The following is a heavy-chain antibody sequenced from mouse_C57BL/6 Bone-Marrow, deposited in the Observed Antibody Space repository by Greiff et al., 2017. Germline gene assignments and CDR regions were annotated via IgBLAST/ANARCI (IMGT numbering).Heavy chain of an antibody. CDR1: GFSFNTYA. CDR2: IRSKSNNYAT. CDR3: VRQPGYWYFDV. Sequence: EVKLVESGGGLVQPKGSLKLSCAASGFSFNTYAMNWVRQAPGKGLEWVARIRSKSNNYATYYADSVKDRFTISRDDSESMLYLQMNNLKTEDTAMYYCVRQPGYWYFDVWGTGTTVTVSS. V-gene: IGHV10-1*01. J-gene: IGHJ1*03.